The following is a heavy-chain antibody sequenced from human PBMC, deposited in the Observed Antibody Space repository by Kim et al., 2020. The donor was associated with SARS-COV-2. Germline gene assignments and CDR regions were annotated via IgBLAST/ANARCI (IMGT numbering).Heavy chain of an antibody. V-gene: IGHV3-74*01. D-gene: IGHD2-15*01. Sequence: GRRSRYADSVKGRFTISRDNAKNTLYLQMNSLRAEDTAVYYCASGLTPGQYWGQGTLVTVSS. CDR2: GRRS. CDR3: ASGLTPGQY. J-gene: IGHJ4*02.